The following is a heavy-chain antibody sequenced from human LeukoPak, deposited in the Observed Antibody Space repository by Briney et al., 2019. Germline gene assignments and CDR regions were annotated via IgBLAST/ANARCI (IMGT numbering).Heavy chain of an antibody. CDR3: ARGPFTDFWSGYYDF. D-gene: IGHD3-3*01. CDR2: ISCSGSS. J-gene: IGHJ4*02. Sequence: SETLTLTCTVSGGSFNSYYWSWIRQPPGEGLEWIGYISCSGSSKYYASLKSRVTISVDTSKNQFSLNLSSVTAADTAVYYCARGPFTDFWSGYYDFWGQGTLVTVP. CDR1: GGSFNSYY. V-gene: IGHV4-59*01.